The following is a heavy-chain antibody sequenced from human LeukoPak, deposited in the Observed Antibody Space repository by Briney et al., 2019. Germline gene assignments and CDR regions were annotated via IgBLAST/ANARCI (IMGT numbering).Heavy chain of an antibody. CDR3: ARVRSSGWYDAFDI. Sequence: VASVKVSCKASGGTFSSYAISWVRQAPGQGLEWMGRIIPILGIANYAQKFQGRVTITAEKSTSTAYMELSSLRSEDTAVYYCARVRSSGWYDAFDIWGQGTMVTVSS. CDR2: IIPILGIA. D-gene: IGHD6-19*01. CDR1: GGTFSSYA. J-gene: IGHJ3*02. V-gene: IGHV1-69*04.